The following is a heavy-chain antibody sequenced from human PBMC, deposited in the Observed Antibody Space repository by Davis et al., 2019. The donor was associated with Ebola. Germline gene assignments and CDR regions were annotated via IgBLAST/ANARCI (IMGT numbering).Heavy chain of an antibody. V-gene: IGHV3-7*01. Sequence: GESLKISCAASGFTFSSYWMSWVRQAPGKGLEWVANIKQDGSEKYYVDSVKGRFTISRDNAKNSLYLQMNSLRAEDTAVYYCARERTCSSTSCYPDAFDIWGQGTMVTVSS. J-gene: IGHJ3*02. D-gene: IGHD2-2*01. CDR1: GFTFSSYW. CDR3: ARERTCSSTSCYPDAFDI. CDR2: IKQDGSEK.